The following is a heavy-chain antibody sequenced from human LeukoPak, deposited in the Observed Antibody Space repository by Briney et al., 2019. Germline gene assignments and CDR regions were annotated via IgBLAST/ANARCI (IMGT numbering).Heavy chain of an antibody. Sequence: GASVKVSCKASGYTFTGYYMHWVRQAPGQGLEWMGWINPNSGGTNYAQKFQGRATMTRDTSISTAYMELSRLRSDDTAVYYCARDGRRGSNFYNYWGQGTLVTVSS. CDR2: INPNSGGT. D-gene: IGHD3-3*01. CDR3: ARDGRRGSNFYNY. V-gene: IGHV1-2*02. J-gene: IGHJ4*02. CDR1: GYTFTGYY.